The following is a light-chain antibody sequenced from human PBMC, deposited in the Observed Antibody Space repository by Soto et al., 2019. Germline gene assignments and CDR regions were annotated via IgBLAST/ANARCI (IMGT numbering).Light chain of an antibody. CDR2: EGS. V-gene: IGLV2-14*01. J-gene: IGLJ3*02. Sequence: QSALTQPASVSGSPGQSITISCIGSSSDIGFYNYVSWYQQYPGKAPKLIIYEGSNRPSGVSNRFSASKSGNTASLTISGLQAEDETDYYCSSQTNSYTWVFGGGTKVTVL. CDR1: SSDIGFYNY. CDR3: SSQTNSYTWV.